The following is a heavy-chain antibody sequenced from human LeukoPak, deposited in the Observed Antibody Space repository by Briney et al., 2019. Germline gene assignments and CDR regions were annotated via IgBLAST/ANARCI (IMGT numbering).Heavy chain of an antibody. V-gene: IGHV3-11*01. CDR2: ISSSGSTI. CDR3: AKHPPRGPAMDYAFDI. CDR1: GFTFSDYY. J-gene: IGHJ3*02. Sequence: PGGSLRLSCAASGFTFSDYYMSWIRQAPGKGLEWVSYISSSGSTIYYADSVKGRFTISRDNAKNSLYLQMNSLRAEDTAVYYCAKHPPRGPAMDYAFDIWGQGTMVTVSS. D-gene: IGHD5-18*01.